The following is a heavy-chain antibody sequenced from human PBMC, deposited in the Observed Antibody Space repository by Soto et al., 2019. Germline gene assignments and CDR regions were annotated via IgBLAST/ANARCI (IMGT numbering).Heavy chain of an antibody. Sequence: EVQLVESGGGLVQPGGSLRLSCAASGFTVSSFYMTWVHQAPGKGLQWVAVISSGGSTYYADSVKGRFTISRDNSKNTLYLEMNSLRAEATAVYYCARDTFGGAYDFLHGGQGTLVTVSS. CDR1: GFTVSSFY. CDR2: ISSGGST. D-gene: IGHD3-3*01. J-gene: IGHJ4*02. V-gene: IGHV3-66*01. CDR3: ARDTFGGAYDFLH.